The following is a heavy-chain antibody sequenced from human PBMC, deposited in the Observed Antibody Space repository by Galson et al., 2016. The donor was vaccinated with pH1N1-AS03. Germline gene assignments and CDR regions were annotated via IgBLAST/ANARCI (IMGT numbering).Heavy chain of an antibody. D-gene: IGHD4-23*01. J-gene: IGHJ3*02. V-gene: IGHV3-66*02. CDR1: GFTVSSKY. CDR3: ASVTSAWPTVGAFGI. Sequence: SLRLSCVASGFTVSSKYMSWVRQAPKKGLEWVSSIYSGGSTYYADSVKGRFTISRDNSKATLFLQMSSLRPEDTAVYYCASVTSAWPTVGAFGIWGQGTMATGSS. CDR2: IYSGGST.